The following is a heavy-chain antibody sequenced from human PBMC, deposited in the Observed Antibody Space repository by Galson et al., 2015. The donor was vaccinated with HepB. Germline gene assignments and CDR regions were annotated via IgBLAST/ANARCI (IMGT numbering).Heavy chain of an antibody. V-gene: IGHV3-23*01. D-gene: IGHD1-7*01. Sequence: SLRLSCAASGFTFSNFAMSWVRQAPGKGLEWVSAISGSGADTYYADSVKGRFTISGDNSKNTLYLQMNSLRAEDTAVYYCAKDRTATTGFYYGMDVWGQGTTVTVSS. CDR1: GFTFSNFA. CDR3: AKDRTATTGFYYGMDV. CDR2: ISGSGADT. J-gene: IGHJ6*02.